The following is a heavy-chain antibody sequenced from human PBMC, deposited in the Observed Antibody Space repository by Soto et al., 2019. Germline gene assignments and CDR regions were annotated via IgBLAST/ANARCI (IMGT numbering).Heavy chain of an antibody. J-gene: IGHJ4*02. CDR3: ANIRQTPVMNYFDY. CDR1: GFTFSSYA. D-gene: IGHD2-21*01. CDR2: ISGSGGST. V-gene: IGHV3-23*01. Sequence: GGSLRLSCAASGFTFSSYAMSWVRLAPGKGLEWVSAISGSGGSTYYADSVKGRFTISRDNSKNTLYLQMNSLRAEDTAVYYCANIRQTPVMNYFDYWGQGTLVTVSS.